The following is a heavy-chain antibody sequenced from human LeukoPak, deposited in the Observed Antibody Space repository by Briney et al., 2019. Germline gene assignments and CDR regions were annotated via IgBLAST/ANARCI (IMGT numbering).Heavy chain of an antibody. J-gene: IGHJ4*02. CDR3: ARRLWVVNPFDY. CDR2: MNHSGST. Sequence: SEILSLTCAVSGGSFSGYYWSWIRQPPRKGLEWMGEMNHSGSTNYNPSLKSRVTISVDTSKNQFSLKLSSVTAADTAVYYCARRLWVVNPFDYWGQGTLVTVSS. V-gene: IGHV4-34*01. CDR1: GGSFSGYY. D-gene: IGHD4-23*01.